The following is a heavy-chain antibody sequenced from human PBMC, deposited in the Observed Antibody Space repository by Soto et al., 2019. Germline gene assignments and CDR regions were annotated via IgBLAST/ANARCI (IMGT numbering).Heavy chain of an antibody. CDR3: ARHVPSIAARPGAFDI. J-gene: IGHJ3*02. CDR2: IYYSGST. V-gene: IGHV4-39*01. D-gene: IGHD6-6*01. CDR1: GGSISSSSYY. Sequence: QLQLQESGPGLVKPSETLSLTCTVSGGSISSSSYYWGWIRQPPGKGLEWIGSIYYSGSTYYNPSLKSRVTISVDTSKNQFSLKLSSVTAADTAVYYCARHVPSIAARPGAFDIWGQGTMVTVSS.